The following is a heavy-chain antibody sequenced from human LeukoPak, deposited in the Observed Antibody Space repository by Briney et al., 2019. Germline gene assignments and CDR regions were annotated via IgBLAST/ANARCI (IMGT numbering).Heavy chain of an antibody. CDR2: ISGGST. CDR3: AKEVLVVIESYLEK. J-gene: IGHJ4*02. CDR1: GFTVSSNE. Sequence: GGSLRLSCAASGFTVSSNEMSWVRQAPGKGLEWVSSISGGSTYYADSRKGRFTISRDNSKNTLHLQMNSLRAEDTAIYYCAKEVLVVIESYLEKWGQGTLVTVSS. D-gene: IGHD3-22*01. V-gene: IGHV3-38-3*01.